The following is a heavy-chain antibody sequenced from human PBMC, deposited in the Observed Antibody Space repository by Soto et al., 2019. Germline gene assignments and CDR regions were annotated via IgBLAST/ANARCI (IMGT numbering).Heavy chain of an antibody. J-gene: IGHJ2*01. D-gene: IGHD1-1*01. Sequence: EVQLLESGGGLAKPGGSLRLSCAASGFTFSKYAMTWVRQAPGRGLEWVSSISSNGVTTDYADSVKGRFTIARDNSRNTLSLQMDSLSPDDAALYYCAKDKYTDSVRKVWFFDFWGRGTLVTVSS. CDR1: GFTFSKYA. CDR3: AKDKYTDSVRKVWFFDF. CDR2: ISSNGVTT. V-gene: IGHV3-23*01.